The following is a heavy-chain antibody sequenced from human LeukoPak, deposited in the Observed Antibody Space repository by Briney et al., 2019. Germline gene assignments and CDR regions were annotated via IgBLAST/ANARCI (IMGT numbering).Heavy chain of an antibody. CDR1: GGSISSYY. D-gene: IGHD4-11*01. CDR3: ARGRVSSSTWHSTYYYYFYMDV. Sequence: SETLSLTCTVSGGSISSYYWSWIRQPPGKGLEWIGYIYYSGSTNYKPSLKSRVTISVDTSKNQFSLKLSSVTAADTAVYYCARGRVSSSTWHSTYYYYFYMDVWGKGTTVTVSS. J-gene: IGHJ6*03. V-gene: IGHV4-59*01. CDR2: IYYSGST.